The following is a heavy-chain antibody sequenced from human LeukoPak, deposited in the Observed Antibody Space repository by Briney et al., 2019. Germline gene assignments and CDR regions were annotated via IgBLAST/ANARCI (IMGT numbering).Heavy chain of an antibody. CDR2: ISGASWGI. Sequence: GGCLRFSCAARGFTFSKYSMTWVRQAPGKGREWSSHISGASWGIKSADSVKRRFTTSRDNSKNTLYLQMNSLRAEDTAVYYCARASWGGTPSFDYWGQGTLVTVSS. D-gene: IGHD3-16*01. CDR1: GFTFSKYS. CDR3: ARASWGGTPSFDY. V-gene: IGHV3-48*01. J-gene: IGHJ4*02.